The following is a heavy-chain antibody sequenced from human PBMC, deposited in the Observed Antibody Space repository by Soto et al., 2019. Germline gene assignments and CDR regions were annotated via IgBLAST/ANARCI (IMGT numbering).Heavy chain of an antibody. J-gene: IGHJ4*02. CDR3: ARGDGYGDE. Sequence: EVQLLESGGGLVQPGGSLRLSCAASGFTFSTYSMAWVRQAPGKGLAWVSGLSGGGANTFYADSVKGRFTISVDNSKNTVYLQMNRLRVEDTAVYYCARGDGYGDEWGQGTLVTVSS. V-gene: IGHV3-23*01. CDR1: GFTFSTYS. CDR2: LSGGGANT. D-gene: IGHD5-12*01.